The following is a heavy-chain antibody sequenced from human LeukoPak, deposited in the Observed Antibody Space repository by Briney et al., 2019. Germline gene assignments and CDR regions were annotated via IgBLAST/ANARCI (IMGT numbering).Heavy chain of an antibody. CDR1: GGSFRGNY. J-gene: IGHJ4*02. CDR2: ISHSGRT. D-gene: IGHD6-13*01. CDR3: ARRTTAAAVDY. V-gene: IGHV4-34*01. Sequence: PSETLSLTCAVYGGSFRGNYWTWIRQPPGKGLEWIGEISHSGRTNYNPSLKSRVTISVDASKNQFSLKLSSVTAADTAVYYCARRTTAAAVDYWGQGTLVTVSS.